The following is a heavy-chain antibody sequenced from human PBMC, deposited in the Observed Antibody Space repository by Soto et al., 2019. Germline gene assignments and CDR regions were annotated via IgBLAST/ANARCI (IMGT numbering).Heavy chain of an antibody. V-gene: IGHV3-21*01. D-gene: IGHD2-2*01. Sequence: PGGSLRLSCVASAFTFNNFPMHWVRQAPGKGLQWLASITTTSTYKYYADSVKGRFSISRDNAKNSLYLELTNLRSEDTAVYYCARDKCSSTSCNHGMDVWGQGTTVTVSS. CDR2: ITTTSTYK. J-gene: IGHJ6*02. CDR1: AFTFNNFP. CDR3: ARDKCSSTSCNHGMDV.